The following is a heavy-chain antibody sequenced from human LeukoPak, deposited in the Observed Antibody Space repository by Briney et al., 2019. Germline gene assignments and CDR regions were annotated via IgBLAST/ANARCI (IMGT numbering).Heavy chain of an antibody. J-gene: IGHJ5*02. Sequence: GRSLRLSCAAAGFTFSSYAMHWVRQAPGKGLEWVAVISYDGSNNYYADSVKGRFTISRDNSKNTLYLQMNSLRAEDTAVYYCARNINWFDPWGQGTLVTVSS. CDR1: GFTFSSYA. CDR3: ARNINWFDP. V-gene: IGHV3-30-3*01. CDR2: ISYDGSNN.